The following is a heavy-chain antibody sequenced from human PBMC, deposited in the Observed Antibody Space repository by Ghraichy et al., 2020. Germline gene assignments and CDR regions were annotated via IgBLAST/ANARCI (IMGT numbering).Heavy chain of an antibody. D-gene: IGHD2-15*01. CDR1: GFTFDDYA. J-gene: IGHJ6*02. V-gene: IGHV3-9*01. CDR2: ISWNSGSI. CDR3: AKDGGCSGGSCYSYYYYGMDV. Sequence: SLNISCAASGFTFDDYAMHWVRQAPGKGLEWVSGISWNSGSIGYADSVKGRFTISRDNAKNSLYLQMNSLRAEDTALYYCAKDGGCSGGSCYSYYYYGMDVWGQGTTVTVSS.